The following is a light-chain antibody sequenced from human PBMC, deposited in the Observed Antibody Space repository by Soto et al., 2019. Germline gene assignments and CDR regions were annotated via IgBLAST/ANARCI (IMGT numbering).Light chain of an antibody. CDR2: KAS. V-gene: IGKV1-5*03. CDR1: QSSSSW. Sequence: DSQLTHSPTTLSASVGDRVTITCAASQSSSSWLAWYQQKPGKAPKLLIYKASSLESGVPSRFSGSGSGTEFTLTISSLQPEDFAAYYCQQYNSYWTFGQGTKVDIK. J-gene: IGKJ1*01. CDR3: QQYNSYWT.